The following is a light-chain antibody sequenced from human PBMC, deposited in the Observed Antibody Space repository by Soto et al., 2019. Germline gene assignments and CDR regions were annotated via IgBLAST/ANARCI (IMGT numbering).Light chain of an antibody. CDR2: LGS. J-gene: IGKJ1*01. V-gene: IGKV2-28*01. Sequence: DIVMTQSPLSLPVTPGEPASISCRSSQSLMHSNGYNYLDWYLQKPGQSPQLLIYLGSNRASGVPDRCSSSGSGTDFTLRISRVEAEDVGVYYCVQALRAPWTFGQGIKV. CDR1: QSLMHSNGYNY. CDR3: VQALRAPWT.